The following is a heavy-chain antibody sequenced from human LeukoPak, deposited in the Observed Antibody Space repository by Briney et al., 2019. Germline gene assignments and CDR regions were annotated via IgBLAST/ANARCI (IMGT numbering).Heavy chain of an antibody. V-gene: IGHV4-34*01. J-gene: IGHJ5*02. CDR3: ARRGYSYGSRFSR. CDR1: GGSFSGYY. Sequence: SETLSLTCAVYGGSFSGYYWSWIRQPPGKGLEWIGEINHSGSTNYNPSLKSRVTISVDTSKNQFSLKLSSVTAADTAVYYCARRGYSYGSRFSRWGQGTPVTAS. CDR2: INHSGST. D-gene: IGHD5-18*01.